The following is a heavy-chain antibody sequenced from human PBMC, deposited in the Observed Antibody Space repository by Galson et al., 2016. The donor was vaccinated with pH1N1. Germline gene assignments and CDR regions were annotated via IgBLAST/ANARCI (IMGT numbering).Heavy chain of an antibody. CDR1: GFTFDDYA. J-gene: IGHJ4*02. D-gene: IGHD5-18*01. CDR2: ISWNSGSI. CDR3: AKVRGYGYGPFEY. V-gene: IGHV3-9*01. Sequence: SLRLSCAASGFTFDDYAMYWVRQAPGKGLEWVSGISWNSGSIGYADSVKGRFTISRDNAKNSLYLQMNSLRAEDTALYYCAKVRGYGYGPFEYWGQGTLVTVSS.